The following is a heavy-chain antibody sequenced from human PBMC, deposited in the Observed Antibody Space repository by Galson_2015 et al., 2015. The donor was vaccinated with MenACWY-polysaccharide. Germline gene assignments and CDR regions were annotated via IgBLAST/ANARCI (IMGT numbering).Heavy chain of an antibody. Sequence: SVKVSCKASGYTFTSYDINWVRQAPGQGLEWMGWVNPNSGTTGYAQCIQGRVTITRDTSINTAYMEMGSLRSEYTAVYYCARTRMEHTHLMGYAVPSGSYYGIDVWCHGLTFAVSS. V-gene: IGHV1-8*01. J-gene: IGHJ6*02. CDR3: ARTRMEHTHLMGYAVPSGSYYGIDV. D-gene: IGHD2-8*01. CDR2: VNPNSGTT. CDR1: GYTFTSYD.